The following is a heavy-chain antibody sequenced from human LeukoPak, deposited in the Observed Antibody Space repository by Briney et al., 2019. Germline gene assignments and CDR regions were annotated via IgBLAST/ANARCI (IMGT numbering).Heavy chain of an antibody. J-gene: IGHJ6*02. D-gene: IGHD6-13*01. CDR3: ARTSSWSQYDYYYGMDV. V-gene: IGHV1-46*01. CDR1: GYTFTSYY. Sequence: EASVKVSCKESGYTFTSYYIHWVRQAPGQGLEWMGIINPSGGSTSYAQKFQGRVTMTRDTSTSTAYMELSSLRSEDTAVYYCARTSSWSQYDYYYGMDVWGQGTTVTVSS. CDR2: INPSGGST.